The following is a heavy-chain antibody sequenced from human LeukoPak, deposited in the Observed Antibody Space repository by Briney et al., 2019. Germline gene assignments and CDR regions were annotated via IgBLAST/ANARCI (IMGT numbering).Heavy chain of an antibody. CDR3: AKDRHYGSGSPAAH. Sequence: GGSLRLSCAASGFTFSSYGMHWVRQAPGKGLEWVAVISYDGSNKYYADSVKGRFTISRDNSKNTLYLQMNSLRPEDTAVYYCAKDRHYGSGSPAAHWGQGTLVTVSS. J-gene: IGHJ4*02. V-gene: IGHV3-30*18. CDR1: GFTFSSYG. D-gene: IGHD3-10*01. CDR2: ISYDGSNK.